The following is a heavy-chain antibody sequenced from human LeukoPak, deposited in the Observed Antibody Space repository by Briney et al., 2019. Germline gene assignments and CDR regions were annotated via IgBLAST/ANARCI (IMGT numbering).Heavy chain of an antibody. D-gene: IGHD2-8*01. V-gene: IGHV4-59*01. J-gene: IGHJ3*02. CDR2: IYYSGST. CDR1: GGSISSYY. Sequence: SETLSLTCTVSGGSISSYYWSWIRQPPGKGLEWIGYIYYSGSTNYNPSLKSRVTISVDTSKNQFSRKLSSVTAADTAVYYCAREGYALGAFDIWGQGTMVTVSS. CDR3: AREGYALGAFDI.